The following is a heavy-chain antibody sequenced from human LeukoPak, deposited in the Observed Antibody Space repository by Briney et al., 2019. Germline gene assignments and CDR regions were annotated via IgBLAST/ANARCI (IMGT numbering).Heavy chain of an antibody. CDR1: GYTFTSSG. V-gene: IGHV1-18*01. CDR2: ISTYNGCS. D-gene: IGHD6-19*01. Sequence: ASVKVSCKTSGYTFTSSGITWVRQAPGQGLEWMGWISTYNGCSKYAQNLQGRVTMTADTSTSTAYMELSSLRSDDTAVYYCAKNSSGGYSDYWGQGTLVTVSS. J-gene: IGHJ4*02. CDR3: AKNSSGGYSDY.